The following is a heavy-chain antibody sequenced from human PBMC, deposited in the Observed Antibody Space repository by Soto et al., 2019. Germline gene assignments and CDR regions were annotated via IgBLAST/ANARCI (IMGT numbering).Heavy chain of an antibody. CDR3: ARVLSGYGRTSQRGSDV. CDR2: INSLSTSK. D-gene: IGHD3-22*01. Sequence: PGGSLRLSCAASGFFFSSYTMNWVRQAPGKGLEWISSINSLSTSKYYADSLKGRCTISRDNAKNSLFLQIDSLRAEDTAIYYSARVLSGYGRTSQRGSDVWGQGTTVTVSS. V-gene: IGHV3-21*01. CDR1: GFFFSSYT. J-gene: IGHJ6*02.